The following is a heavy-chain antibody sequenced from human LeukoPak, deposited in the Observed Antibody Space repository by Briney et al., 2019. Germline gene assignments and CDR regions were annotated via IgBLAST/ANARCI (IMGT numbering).Heavy chain of an antibody. CDR3: TRDPEYYYGSGTHPLDS. V-gene: IGHV3-49*04. J-gene: IGHJ4*02. CDR2: LRSKAYGGAT. Sequence: GGSLRLSCTTSGFTIGDSGVTWVRQAPGKGLEWVGFLRSKAYGGATQYAASVKGRFTISRDDSKSIAYLEMNSLKTEDTAVYYCTRDPEYYYGSGTHPLDSWGQGTLVTVSS. CDR1: GFTIGDSG. D-gene: IGHD3-10*01.